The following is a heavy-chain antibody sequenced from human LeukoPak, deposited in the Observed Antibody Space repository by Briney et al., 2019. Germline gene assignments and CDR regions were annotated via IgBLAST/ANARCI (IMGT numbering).Heavy chain of an antibody. CDR2: IKQDGSEK. CDR3: AALDHGHDY. J-gene: IGHJ4*02. CDR1: GFIFSSYW. V-gene: IGHV3-7*01. Sequence: PGGSLRLSCAASGFIFSSYWMSWVRQAPGKGLEWVANIKQDGSEKYYVDSVKGRFTISRDNAKNSLYLQMNSLRAEDTAVYYCAALDHGHDYWGQGTLVTVSS.